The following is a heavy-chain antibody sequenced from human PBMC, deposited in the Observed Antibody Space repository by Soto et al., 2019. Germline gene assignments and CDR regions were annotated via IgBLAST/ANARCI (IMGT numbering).Heavy chain of an antibody. Sequence: EVQLLESGGDLVQPGGSLRLSCAATRFTFSNYAMNWVRQAPGKGLEWVSVISASGGTTYYTDSVKGRFTVSRDNSKNTLYLQRNSLRAEDTAVYFCAKGGSSSSSPLDYWGRGTLVTVSS. J-gene: IGHJ4*02. CDR2: ISASGGTT. V-gene: IGHV3-23*01. D-gene: IGHD2-2*01. CDR1: RFTFSNYA. CDR3: AKGGSSSSSPLDY.